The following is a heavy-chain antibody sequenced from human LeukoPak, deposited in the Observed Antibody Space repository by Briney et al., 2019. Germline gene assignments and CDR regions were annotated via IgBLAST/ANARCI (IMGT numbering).Heavy chain of an antibody. V-gene: IGHV1-2*02. CDR2: INPNDGDT. CDR1: GYTFTDYY. Sequence: ASVKVSCKASGYTFTDYYMHWVRQAPGQGFEWMGWINPNDGDTNYAQKFQGRVTMTRDTSISTAHMEVSRLRSDDSAVYYCARANFLYCSSSTCLFDYWGQGTLVTVSS. J-gene: IGHJ4*02. D-gene: IGHD2-2*01. CDR3: ARANFLYCSSSTCLFDY.